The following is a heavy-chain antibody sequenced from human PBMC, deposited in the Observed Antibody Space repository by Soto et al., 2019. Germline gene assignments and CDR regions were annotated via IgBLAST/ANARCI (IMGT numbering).Heavy chain of an antibody. CDR3: ALNLVTRLGGQYFDL. CDR2: ISGSGGSS. CDR1: GIICSNYA. V-gene: IGHV3-23*01. J-gene: IGHJ2*01. D-gene: IGHD3-16*01. Sequence: QPGGSLRLSCAASGIICSNYAMRWVRQAPGKGLEWVSAISGSGGSSYDADSVKGRFTISRDNSKNTLYLHMSSLRAEDTALYYCALNLVTRLGGQYFDLWGRGPLVTVSS.